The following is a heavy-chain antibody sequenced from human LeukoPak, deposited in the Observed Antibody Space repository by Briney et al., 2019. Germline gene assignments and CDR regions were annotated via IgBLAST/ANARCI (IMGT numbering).Heavy chain of an antibody. J-gene: IGHJ4*02. CDR2: IKEDGSER. Sequence: GGSLRLSCAASGFTFTRHWMSWVRQAPGKGLEWVANIKEDGSERYYADSVKGRFTISRDSAKNSLYLQMDSLRVEDTAVYYCARSPLTHRRGWLSYSIGFDYWGQGTLVTVSS. CDR3: ARSPLTHRRGWLSYSIGFDY. CDR1: GFTFTRHW. D-gene: IGHD6-19*01. V-gene: IGHV3-7*01.